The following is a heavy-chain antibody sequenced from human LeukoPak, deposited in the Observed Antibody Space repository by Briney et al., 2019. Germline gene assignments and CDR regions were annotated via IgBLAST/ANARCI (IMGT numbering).Heavy chain of an antibody. V-gene: IGHV3-73*01. CDR3: VTGGNSGSVY. CDR1: GFTFSSSA. Sequence: PGGSLKLSCAASGFTFSSSAMHWVRQASGKGLEWVGRIRSKANSYATAYAASVKGRFTISRDDSKNTAYLQMNSLKTEDTAVYYCVTGGNSGSVYWGQGTLVTVSS. CDR2: IRSKANSYAT. D-gene: IGHD4-23*01. J-gene: IGHJ4*02.